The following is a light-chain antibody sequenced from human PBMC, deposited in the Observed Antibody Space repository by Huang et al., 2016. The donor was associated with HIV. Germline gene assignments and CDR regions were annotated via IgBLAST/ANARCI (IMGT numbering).Light chain of an antibody. CDR2: KVS. CDR1: QSLVHSDGNTY. CDR3: MQGTHWPPT. V-gene: IGKV2-30*02. J-gene: IGKJ1*01. Sequence: DVVMTQSPLSLPVTLGQPASISCRSSQSLVHSDGNTYLNWFQQRPGQSPGRLIYKVSNRDSGVPDRFSGSGSGTDFTLKISRMEAEDVGVYYCMQGTHWPPTFGQGTKVEIK.